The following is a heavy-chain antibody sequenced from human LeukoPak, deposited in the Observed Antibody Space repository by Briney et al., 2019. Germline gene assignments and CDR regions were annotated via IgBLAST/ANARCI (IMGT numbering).Heavy chain of an antibody. V-gene: IGHV1-46*01. CDR2: INPSGGST. D-gene: IGHD1-26*01. CDR1: GYTFTSYY. J-gene: IGHJ4*02. CDR3: ARDSLRERIVGSTTRGVNDY. Sequence: GASVKVSCKASGYTFTSYYMHWVRQAPGQGLEWMGIINPSGGSTSYAQKFQGRVTMTRDMSTSTVYMELSSLRSEDTAVYYCARDSLRERIVGSTTRGVNDYWGQGTLVTVSS.